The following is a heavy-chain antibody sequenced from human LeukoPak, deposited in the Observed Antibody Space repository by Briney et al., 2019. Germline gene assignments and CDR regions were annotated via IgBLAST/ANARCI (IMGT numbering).Heavy chain of an antibody. CDR3: KSGGAAPGSFDY. D-gene: IGHD1-1*01. V-gene: IGHV3-7*01. Sequence: GGSLRLSCAASGFTFSSYWMSWMRQAPGKGLEWVANIKYDGNEEYYVDSVKGRFTISRDNAKNSLYLQLNSLRVEDTAVYYCKSGGAAPGSFDYWGQGTLVTVSP. J-gene: IGHJ4*02. CDR2: IKYDGNEE. CDR1: GFTFSSYW.